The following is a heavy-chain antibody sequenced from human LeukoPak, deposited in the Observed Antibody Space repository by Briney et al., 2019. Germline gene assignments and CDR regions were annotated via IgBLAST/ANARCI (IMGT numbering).Heavy chain of an antibody. CDR3: ARADYDFWSGYYDY. J-gene: IGHJ4*02. D-gene: IGHD3-3*01. CDR1: GYTFTGYY. Sequence: GASVKVPCKASGYTFTGYYMHWVRQAPGQGLEWMGWINPNGGGTNYAQKFQGRVTMTRDTSISTAYTELSRLRSDDTAVYYCARADYDFWSGYYDYWGQGTLVTVSS. CDR2: INPNGGGT. V-gene: IGHV1-2*02.